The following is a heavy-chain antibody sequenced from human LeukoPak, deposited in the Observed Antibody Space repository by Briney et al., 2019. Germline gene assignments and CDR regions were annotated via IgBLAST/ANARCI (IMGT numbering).Heavy chain of an antibody. V-gene: IGHV4-30-2*01. J-gene: IGHJ4*02. Sequence: SETLSLTCTVSGDSISSGAYYWSWIRQPPGKGLEWIGYFYGSGSASYNPSLKSRVTISVDRSNNQFSLKMSSVTAADTAVYYCVRDVSQRRHFDYWGQGTLVTVSS. CDR1: GDSISSGAYY. CDR3: VRDVSQRRHFDY. CDR2: FYGSGSA. D-gene: IGHD1-1*01.